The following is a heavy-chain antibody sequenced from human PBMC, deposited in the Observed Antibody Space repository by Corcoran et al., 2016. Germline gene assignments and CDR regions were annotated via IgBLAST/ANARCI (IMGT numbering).Heavy chain of an antibody. CDR1: GGSFSGYY. J-gene: IGHJ4*02. V-gene: IGHV4-34*01. CDR3: ARAVYSSGWTPFDY. D-gene: IGHD6-19*01. CDR2: INHSGST. Sequence: QVQLQQWGAGLLKPSETLSLTCAVYGGSFSGYYWSWIRQPPGKGLEWIGEINHSGSTNYNPSLKSRVTISVDTSKNQFSLKLSSVTAADTAVYYCARAVYSSGWTPFDYWGQGTLVTVSS.